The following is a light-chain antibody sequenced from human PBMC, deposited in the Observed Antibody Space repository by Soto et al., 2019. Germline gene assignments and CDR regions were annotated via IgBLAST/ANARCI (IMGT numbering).Light chain of an antibody. V-gene: IGKV3-11*01. CDR1: ENVGPN. J-gene: IGKJ4*01. CDR2: TAS. Sequence: IVVTQSPATLSLSPGEGATLSCRVSENVGPNFAWYQHKTGQAPRLLIHTASYRATVVPARFSGSGSHIDFTLTISSIEPEDVAVYYCQERGRWPRAAFGGGIRVDIK. CDR3: QERGRWPRAA.